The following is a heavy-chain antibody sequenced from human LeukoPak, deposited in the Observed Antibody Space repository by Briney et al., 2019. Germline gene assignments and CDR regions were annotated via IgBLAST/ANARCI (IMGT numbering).Heavy chain of an antibody. CDR1: GFTFSSYG. CDR2: ISYDGSNK. CDR3: ARDQGYYYGMDV. Sequence: GGSLRLSCAASGFTFSSYGMHWVRQAPGKGLEWVAVISYDGSNKYYADSVKGRFTISRHNSKNTLYLQMNSLRAEDTAVYYCARDQGYYYGMDVWGQGTTVTVSS. J-gene: IGHJ6*02. V-gene: IGHV3-33*01.